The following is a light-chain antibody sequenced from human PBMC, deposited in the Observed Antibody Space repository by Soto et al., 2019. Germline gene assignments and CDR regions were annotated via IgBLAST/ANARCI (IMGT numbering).Light chain of an antibody. J-gene: IGKJ1*01. Sequence: EVVLTQSPATLSLSPGETATLSCRASQSVSSYLAWYQQKPGQAPRLLIYDASNRATGIPARFSGSGSGTDFTLTISSLEPEDFAVYYCQQRDIWPWTFGQGTKVDIK. CDR2: DAS. CDR1: QSVSSY. V-gene: IGKV3-11*01. CDR3: QQRDIWPWT.